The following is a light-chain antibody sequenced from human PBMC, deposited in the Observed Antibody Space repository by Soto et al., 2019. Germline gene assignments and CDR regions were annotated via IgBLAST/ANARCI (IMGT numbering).Light chain of an antibody. Sequence: QSALTQPPSASGSPGQSVTISCTGTSSDVGGYNYVSWYQQHPGKAPKLMIYEVSKRPSGVPDRSSGSKSGNTASLTVSGHQAEDEADYYCSSYAGSKTLFGGGTKVTVL. CDR2: EVS. J-gene: IGLJ2*01. V-gene: IGLV2-8*01. CDR3: SSYAGSKTL. CDR1: SSDVGGYNY.